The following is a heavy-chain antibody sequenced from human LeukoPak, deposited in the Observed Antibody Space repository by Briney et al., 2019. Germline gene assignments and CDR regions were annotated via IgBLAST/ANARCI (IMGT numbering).Heavy chain of an antibody. CDR2: INPNSGGT. Sequence: ASVKVSCKASGYTFTGYYMHWVRQAPGQGLEWMGRINPNSGGTNYAQKFQGRVTMTRDTSISTAYMELSGLRSDDTAVYYCGTLLSNGPFDYWGQGGLVTVSS. CDR1: GYTFTGYY. CDR3: GTLLSNGPFDY. V-gene: IGHV1-2*06. J-gene: IGHJ4*02.